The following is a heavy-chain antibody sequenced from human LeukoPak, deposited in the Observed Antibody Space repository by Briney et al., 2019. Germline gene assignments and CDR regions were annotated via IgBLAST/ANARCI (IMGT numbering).Heavy chain of an antibody. CDR3: ARGLRYFDWLPYFDY. CDR2: ISSSSSTI. Sequence: GGSLRLSRAASGFTFSSYSMNWVRQAPGKGLEWVSYISSSSSTIYYADSVKGRFTISRDNAKNSLYLQMNSLRAEDTAVYYCARGLRYFDWLPYFDYWGQGTLVTVSS. V-gene: IGHV3-48*04. D-gene: IGHD3-9*01. CDR1: GFTFSSYS. J-gene: IGHJ4*02.